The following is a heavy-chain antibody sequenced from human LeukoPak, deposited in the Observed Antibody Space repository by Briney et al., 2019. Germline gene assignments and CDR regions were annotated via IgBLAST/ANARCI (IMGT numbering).Heavy chain of an antibody. CDR3: ARDTSDYYGSGPYDAFDI. CDR1: GGTFSSYA. V-gene: IGHV1-69*04. D-gene: IGHD3-10*01. Sequence: ASVKVSCKASGGTFSSYAISWVRQAPGQGLEWMGRIIPIFGIANYAQKFQGRVTITADKSTSTAYMELSSLRSEDTAVYYCARDTSDYYGSGPYDAFDIWGQGTMVTVSS. CDR2: IIPIFGIA. J-gene: IGHJ3*02.